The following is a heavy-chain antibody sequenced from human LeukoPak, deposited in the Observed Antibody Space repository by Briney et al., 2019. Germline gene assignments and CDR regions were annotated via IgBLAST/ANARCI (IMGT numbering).Heavy chain of an antibody. D-gene: IGHD4/OR15-4a*01. CDR2: ISPTGGST. V-gene: IGHV1-46*01. CDR3: AREGASWFDP. J-gene: IGHJ5*02. Sequence: GASVKVSCKAFGYTFTSNYMHWVRQAPGQGPEWMRVISPTGGSTTYAQKFQGRVTLTRDMSTSTDYLELSSLRSDDTAVYYCAREGASWFDPWGQGTLVTVSS. CDR1: GYTFTSNY.